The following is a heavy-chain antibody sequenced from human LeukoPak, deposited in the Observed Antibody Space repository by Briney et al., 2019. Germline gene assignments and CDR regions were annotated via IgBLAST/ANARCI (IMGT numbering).Heavy chain of an antibody. Sequence: GGSLRISCAASGFTFSNAWMSWVRQAPGKGLEWVGRIKSKTDGGTTDYAAPVKGRFTISRDDSKNTLYLQMNSLKTEDTAVYYCTNRISSGWYVYDYWGQGTLVTVSS. CDR1: GFTFSNAW. V-gene: IGHV3-15*01. J-gene: IGHJ4*02. CDR2: IKSKTDGGTT. CDR3: TNRISSGWYVYDY. D-gene: IGHD6-19*01.